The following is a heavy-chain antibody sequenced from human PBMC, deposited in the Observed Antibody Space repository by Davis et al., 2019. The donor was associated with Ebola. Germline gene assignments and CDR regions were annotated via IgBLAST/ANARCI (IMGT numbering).Heavy chain of an antibody. J-gene: IGHJ5*02. CDR2: IYYSGST. V-gene: IGHV4-39*07. CDR3: ARGKRITIFGERALSFDP. Sequence: SETLSLTCTVSAGSISSYYWGWIRQPPGKGLEWIGSIYYSGSTYYNPSLKSRVTISVDTSKNQFSLKLSSVTAADTAVYYCARGKRITIFGERALSFDPWGQGTLVTVSS. CDR1: AGSISSYY. D-gene: IGHD3-3*01.